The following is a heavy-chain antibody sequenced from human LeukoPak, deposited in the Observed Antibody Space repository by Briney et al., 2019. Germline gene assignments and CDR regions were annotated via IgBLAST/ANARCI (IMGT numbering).Heavy chain of an antibody. CDR1: GFTFRSYA. CDR3: VKSDNIVGATYFDY. V-gene: IGHV3-64D*09. Sequence: PGGSLRLSCSASGFTFRSYAMHWVRQAPGKGLGYVSSISNNGGSTYYADSVKGRFTISRDNSKNTLYLHMSSLRAEDTAVYYCVKSDNIVGATYFDYWGQGALVTVSS. CDR2: ISNNGGST. D-gene: IGHD1-26*01. J-gene: IGHJ4*02.